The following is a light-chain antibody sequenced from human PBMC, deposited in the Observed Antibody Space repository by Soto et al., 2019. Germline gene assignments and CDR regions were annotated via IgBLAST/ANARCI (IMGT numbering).Light chain of an antibody. J-gene: IGLJ1*01. CDR1: SSDVGGYNY. V-gene: IGLV2-14*03. CDR2: DVS. Sequence: QSVLTQPASVSGSPGQSITISCIGTSSDVGGYNYVSWYQHHPGKAPKLMIFDVSNRPSGVSNRFSGSKSGNTASLTIPGLQPEDEADYYCSSYTTSNTRQIVFGTGTKVTVL. CDR3: SSYTTSNTRQIV.